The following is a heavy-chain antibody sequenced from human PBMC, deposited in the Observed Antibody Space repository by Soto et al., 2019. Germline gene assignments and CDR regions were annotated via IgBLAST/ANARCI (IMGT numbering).Heavy chain of an antibody. V-gene: IGHV4-34*01. D-gene: IGHD6-19*01. J-gene: IGHJ4*02. CDR1: GGSFSGYY. CDR3: ARVSNYSSGWYYFDY. Sequence: QVQLQQWGAGLLKPSETLSLTCAVYGGSFSGYYWSWIRQPPWKGLEWIGEINHSGSTNYNPSLKSRVTIAVDTSKNQFSLKLSSVTAADTAVYYCARVSNYSSGWYYFDYWGQGTLVTVSS. CDR2: INHSGST.